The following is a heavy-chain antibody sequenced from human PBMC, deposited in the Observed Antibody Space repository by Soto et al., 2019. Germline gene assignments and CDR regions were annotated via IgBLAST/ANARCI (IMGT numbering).Heavy chain of an antibody. CDR2: ISGRGGNT. Sequence: GGSLRLSCAASGFTFSNYAMSWVRQAPGKGLEWVSTISGRGGNTYYADSVKGRFTISRDNSRNTLYLQMDSLRVEDSAVYSCAKEGCSGRTCYLYYFDYCGQGALVTVYS. CDR3: AKEGCSGRTCYLYYFDY. J-gene: IGHJ4*02. D-gene: IGHD2-15*01. CDR1: GFTFSNYA. V-gene: IGHV3-23*01.